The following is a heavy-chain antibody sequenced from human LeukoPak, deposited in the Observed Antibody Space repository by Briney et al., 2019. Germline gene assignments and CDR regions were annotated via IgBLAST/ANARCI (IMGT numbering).Heavy chain of an antibody. D-gene: IGHD6-19*01. CDR1: GFTFSSYA. V-gene: IGHV3-23*01. CDR2: ISGSGGST. J-gene: IGHJ4*02. CDR3: AKDSRGWQGAGTFDY. Sequence: GGSLRLSCAASGFTFSSYAMSWVRQAPGKGLEWVSAISGSGGSTYYADSVKGRFTISRDNSKNTLYLQMNSLRAEDTAVYYCAKDSRGWQGAGTFDYWGQGTLVTVSS.